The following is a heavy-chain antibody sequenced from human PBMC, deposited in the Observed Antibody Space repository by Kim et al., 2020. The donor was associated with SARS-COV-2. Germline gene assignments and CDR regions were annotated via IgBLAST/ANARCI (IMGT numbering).Heavy chain of an antibody. CDR2: IYYSGST. Sequence: SETLSLTCTVSGGSISSYYWSWIRQPPGKGLEWIGYIYYSGSTNYNPSLKSRVTISVDTSKNQFSLKLSSVTAADTAVYYCATTGGPRGYSYGLVAFDIWGQGTMVTVSS. D-gene: IGHD5-18*01. J-gene: IGHJ3*02. V-gene: IGHV4-59*13. CDR3: ATTGGPRGYSYGLVAFDI. CDR1: GGSISSYY.